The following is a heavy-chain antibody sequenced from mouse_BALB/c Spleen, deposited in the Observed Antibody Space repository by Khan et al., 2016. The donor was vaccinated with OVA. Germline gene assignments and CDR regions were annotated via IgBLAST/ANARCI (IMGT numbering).Heavy chain of an antibody. CDR3: GRSVTITTEVATDFEY. D-gene: IGHD1-1*01. J-gene: IGHJ2*01. CDR1: GYSITSDYA. CDR2: ISYSGRT. V-gene: IGHV3-2*02. Sequence: EVKLLESGPGLVKPSQSLSLTCTVTGYSITSDYAWNWIRQFPGNKLEWMGYISYSGRTSYNPSLKSRISITRDTSKNQFFLQLNSVTTEATATYYCGRSVTITTEVATDFEYWGQGTTLTVSS.